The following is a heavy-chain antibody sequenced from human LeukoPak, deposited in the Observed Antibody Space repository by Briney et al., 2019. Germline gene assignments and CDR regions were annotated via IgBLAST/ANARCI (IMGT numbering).Heavy chain of an antibody. CDR2: INPNSGGT. CDR3: ARFIWCSSTGCYGLRYFDY. Sequence: ASVKVSCKASGYTFTGYFMHWVRQAPGQGLEWMGWINPNSGGTNYAQRFQGRVTMTRDTSISTAYMELSRLRSDDTAVHYCARFIWCSSTGCYGLRYFDYWGRGTLVSVSS. V-gene: IGHV1-2*02. D-gene: IGHD2-2*01. CDR1: GYTFTGYF. J-gene: IGHJ4*02.